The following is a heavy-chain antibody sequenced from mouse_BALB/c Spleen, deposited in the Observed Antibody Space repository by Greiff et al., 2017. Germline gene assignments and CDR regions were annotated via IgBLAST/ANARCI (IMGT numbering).Heavy chain of an antibody. V-gene: IGHV3-6*02. CDR1: GYSITSGYY. CDR2: ISYDGSN. D-gene: IGHD2-1*01. CDR3: ARKLGNYSWFAY. Sequence: EVQLQESGPGLVKPSQSLSLTCSVTGYSITSGYYWNWIRQFPGNKLEWMGYISYDGSNNYNPSLKNRISITRDTSKNQFFLKLNSVTTEDTATYYCARKLGNYSWFAYWGQGTLVTVSA. J-gene: IGHJ3*01.